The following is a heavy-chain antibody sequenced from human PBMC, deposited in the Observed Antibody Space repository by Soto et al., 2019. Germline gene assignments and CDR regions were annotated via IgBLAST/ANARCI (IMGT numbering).Heavy chain of an antibody. CDR2: IIPIFGTA. Sequence: QVQLVQSGAEVKKPGSSVKVSCKASGGTFSSYAISWVRQAPGPGLEWMGGIIPIFGTANYAQKFQGRVTITADESTSTDYMELSSLRSEDTAGYYCARAYCTIGVCYPAPSYYGRDVWGQGITVTVSS. J-gene: IGHJ6*02. V-gene: IGHV1-69*01. D-gene: IGHD2-8*01. CDR3: ARAYCTIGVCYPAPSYYGRDV. CDR1: GGTFSSYA.